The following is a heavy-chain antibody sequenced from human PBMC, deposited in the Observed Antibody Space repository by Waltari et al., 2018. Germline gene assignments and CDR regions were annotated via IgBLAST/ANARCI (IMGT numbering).Heavy chain of an antibody. Sequence: EVQLVESGGDWVQPGRSLRLSCAASGVTSHDYAMHWVRQPPGKGLGWISGIYWNRDKIDYADSVKGRFTTSRDNAKGSLYLQMNSLRAEDTALYYCTKDLSPGGADVWGQGTTVTVSS. J-gene: IGHJ6*02. D-gene: IGHD3-10*02. V-gene: IGHV3-9*02. CDR1: GVTSHDYA. CDR2: IYWNRDKI. CDR3: TKDLSPGGADV.